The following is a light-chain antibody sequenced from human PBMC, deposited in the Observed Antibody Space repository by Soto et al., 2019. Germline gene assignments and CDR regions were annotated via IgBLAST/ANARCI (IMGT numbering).Light chain of an antibody. Sequence: QSVLTQPRSVSGSPGHSVTISCTGTSSDVDGYNYVSWYQQHPGKAPKLMIYDVSERPSGVPDRFSGSKSGNTASLTISGLQAEDEADYYCCSYAGSYTSYVFGTGTKVTV. V-gene: IGLV2-11*01. CDR1: SSDVDGYNY. CDR3: CSYAGSYTSYV. J-gene: IGLJ1*01. CDR2: DVS.